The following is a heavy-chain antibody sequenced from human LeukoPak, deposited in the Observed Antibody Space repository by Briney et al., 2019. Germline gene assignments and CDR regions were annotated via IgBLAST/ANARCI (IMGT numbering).Heavy chain of an antibody. CDR3: ARHGNPRNYYYYMDV. J-gene: IGHJ6*03. V-gene: IGHV4-39*01. D-gene: IGHD1-26*01. CDR2: IYYSGST. Sequence: SETLSLTCTVSGGSIDNYYWSWIRQPPGKGLEWIGSIYYSGSTYYNPSLKSRVTISVDTSKNQFSLKLSSVTAADTAVYYCARHGNPRNYYYYMDVWGKGTTVTVSS. CDR1: GGSIDNYY.